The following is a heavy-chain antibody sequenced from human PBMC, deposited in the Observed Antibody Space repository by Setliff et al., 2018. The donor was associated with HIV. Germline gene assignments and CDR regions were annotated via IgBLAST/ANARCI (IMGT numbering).Heavy chain of an antibody. CDR1: GGSISSGGYY. D-gene: IGHD3-22*01. Sequence: SETLSLTCTVSGGSISSGGYYWSWIRQHPGKGLEWIGYIYYSGSTYYNPSLKSRLTITQHTSKNHFSLSLSSVTAADTAVYYCARHGVDDTSANYFRFGVHDHWGQGTLVTVSS. CDR3: ARHGVDDTSANYFRFGVHDH. J-gene: IGHJ4*02. CDR2: IYYSGST. V-gene: IGHV4-39*01.